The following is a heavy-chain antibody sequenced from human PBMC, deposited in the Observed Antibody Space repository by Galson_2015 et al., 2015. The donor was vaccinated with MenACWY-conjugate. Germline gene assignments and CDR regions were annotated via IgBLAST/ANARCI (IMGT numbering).Heavy chain of an antibody. V-gene: IGHV3-74*01. D-gene: IGHD1-1*01. CDR2: IKADGSFS. Sequence: SLRLSCAASGFTFNNYWMHWVRQPPGKGLEWISYIKADGSFSNYADSVKGRFTISTDNAKNMVYLQMDGLGDEDTAVYFCARDNNWSFDSSRQGTLVTLSS. CDR3: ARDNNWSFDS. CDR1: GFTFNNYW. J-gene: IGHJ4*02.